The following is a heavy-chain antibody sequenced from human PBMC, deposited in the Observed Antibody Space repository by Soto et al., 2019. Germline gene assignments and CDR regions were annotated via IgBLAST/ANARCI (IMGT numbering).Heavy chain of an antibody. D-gene: IGHD3-10*01. Sequence: PSETLSLTCTVSGGSISSYYLSWIRQPPGKGLEWIGYIYYSGSTNYNPSLKSRVTISVDTSKNQFSLKLSSVTAADTAVYYCARHKGVVRGVKAGWFDPWGQGTLVTVSS. J-gene: IGHJ5*02. V-gene: IGHV4-59*08. CDR2: IYYSGST. CDR1: GGSISSYY. CDR3: ARHKGVVRGVKAGWFDP.